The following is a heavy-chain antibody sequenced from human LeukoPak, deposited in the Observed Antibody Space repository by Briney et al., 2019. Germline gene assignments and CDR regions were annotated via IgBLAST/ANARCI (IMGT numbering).Heavy chain of an antibody. CDR1: GFTISSYA. CDR2: ITGTADST. J-gene: IGHJ5*01. V-gene: IGHV3-23*01. Sequence: GGSLRLSCAAYGFTISSYAMSWVHQTPGKGLEWVAAITGTADSTYYADSVQGRFTISRDNSENTLNLQMDSLRAEDTAVYYCAKDGGYQLSDSWGQGTLVTVSS. D-gene: IGHD2-2*01. CDR3: AKDGGYQLSDS.